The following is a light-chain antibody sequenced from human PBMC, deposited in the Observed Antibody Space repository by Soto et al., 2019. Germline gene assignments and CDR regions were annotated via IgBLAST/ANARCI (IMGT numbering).Light chain of an antibody. CDR1: QSVSSNY. CDR2: GAS. CDR3: HQYGGSLTIT. Sequence: EIWLNQYPGTLSLWTGERATLSCRGGQSVSSNYLACYQHKPGQAPRLLIYGASTRATGIPDSFSGSGSGTVFTLTISRLQPADFAAYFCHQYGGSLTITFGHGTRLEIK. J-gene: IGKJ5*01. V-gene: IGKV3-20*01.